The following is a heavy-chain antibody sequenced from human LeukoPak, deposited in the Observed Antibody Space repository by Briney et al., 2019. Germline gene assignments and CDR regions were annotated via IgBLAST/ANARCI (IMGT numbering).Heavy chain of an antibody. J-gene: IGHJ6*03. CDR1: GWSFSGYY. D-gene: IGHD3-16*02. Sequence: PSETLSLTCAVYGWSFSGYYWSWIRQPPGKGLEWIGEINHSGSTNYNPSLKSRVTISVDTSKNQFSLKLSSVTAADTAVYYCARAAKLTRGRYRYTEYYYYYYMDVWGKGTTVTVSS. V-gene: IGHV4-34*01. CDR3: ARAAKLTRGRYRYTEYYYYYYMDV. CDR2: INHSGST.